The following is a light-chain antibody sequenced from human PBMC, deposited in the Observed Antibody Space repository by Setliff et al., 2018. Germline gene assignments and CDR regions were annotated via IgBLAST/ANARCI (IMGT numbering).Light chain of an antibody. J-gene: IGLJ2*01. Sequence: QSVLTQPASVPGSPGQSITISCTGTSSDFATYNLVSWYQQHPGKVPKLILYEVSKRPSGISYRFSGSKSGNTASLTISGLQAEDEADYYCATWDDGLNGAVFGGGTKVTVL. CDR1: SSDFATYNL. CDR2: EVS. CDR3: ATWDDGLNGAV. V-gene: IGLV2-23*02.